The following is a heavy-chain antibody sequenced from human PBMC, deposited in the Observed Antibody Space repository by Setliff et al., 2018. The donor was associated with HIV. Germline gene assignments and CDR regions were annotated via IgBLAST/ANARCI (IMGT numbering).Heavy chain of an antibody. D-gene: IGHD6-13*01. CDR2: IYYSGST. V-gene: IGHV4-39*07. Sequence: SETLSLTCTVSGASISRSSYYWGWIRQPPGKGLEWIGSIYYSGSTYYNPSLKSRVTISVDTSKNQFSLKLSSVTAADTAVYYCAREWVLAATGTGIDPWGQGTLVTVSS. CDR1: GASISRSSYY. CDR3: AREWVLAATGTGIDP. J-gene: IGHJ5*02.